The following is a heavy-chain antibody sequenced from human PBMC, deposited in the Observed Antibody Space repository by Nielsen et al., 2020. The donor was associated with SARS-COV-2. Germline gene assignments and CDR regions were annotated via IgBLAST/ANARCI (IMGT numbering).Heavy chain of an antibody. CDR1: GFTFSSYA. CDR3: AKAAGYSSSWYLRWFDP. J-gene: IGHJ5*02. Sequence: GESLKISCAASGFTFSSYAMSWVRQAPGKGLEWVSAISGSGGSTYYADSVKGRFTSSRDNSKNTLYLQMNSLRAEDTAVYYCAKAAGYSSSWYLRWFDPWGQGTLVTVSS. D-gene: IGHD6-13*01. CDR2: ISGSGGST. V-gene: IGHV3-23*01.